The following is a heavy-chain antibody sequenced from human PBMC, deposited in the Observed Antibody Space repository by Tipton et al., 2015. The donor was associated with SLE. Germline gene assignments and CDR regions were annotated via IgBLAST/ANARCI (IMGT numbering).Heavy chain of an antibody. D-gene: IGHD6-6*01. CDR1: GKSLTGYY. Sequence: TLSLTCAVYGKSLTGYYWGWIRQPPGKGLEWIGSISYSGSTYSNPSLKSRVTISVDTSKNQFSLKLSSVTAADTAVYYCARYSSSYWYFDVWGRGTLVTVSS. J-gene: IGHJ2*01. CDR2: ISYSGST. CDR3: ARYSSSYWYFDV. V-gene: IGHV4-38-2*01.